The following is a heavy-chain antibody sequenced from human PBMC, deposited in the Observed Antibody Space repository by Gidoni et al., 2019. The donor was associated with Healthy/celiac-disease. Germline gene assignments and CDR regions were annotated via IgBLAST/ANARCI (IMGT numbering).Heavy chain of an antibody. CDR3: ASGVVPAAIDY. CDR2: IYYSGST. V-gene: IGHV4-39*01. Sequence: QLQLQESGPGLQQPSETLSLTCTVSGGSISSSSYYWGWIRQPPGKGLEWIGSIYYSGSTYYNPSLKTRVTISVDTSKNQFSLKLSSVTAADTAVYYCASGVVPAAIDYWGQGTLVTVSS. CDR1: GGSISSSSYY. J-gene: IGHJ4*02. D-gene: IGHD2-2*02.